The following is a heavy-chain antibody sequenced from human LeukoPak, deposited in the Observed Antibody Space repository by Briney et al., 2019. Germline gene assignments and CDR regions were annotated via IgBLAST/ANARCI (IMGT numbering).Heavy chain of an antibody. V-gene: IGHV4-59*01. J-gene: IGHJ4*02. Sequence: SETLSLTCTVSGGYINSYYWSWIRQPPGKGLEWIGYITYSEGTDYNPSLKSRITISVDTSKNQFSLKVNSVTAADTAVYYCARGSFTVAGVLDYWGQGTLVTVSS. CDR1: GGYINSYY. CDR2: ITYSEGT. CDR3: ARGSFTVAGVLDY. D-gene: IGHD6-19*01.